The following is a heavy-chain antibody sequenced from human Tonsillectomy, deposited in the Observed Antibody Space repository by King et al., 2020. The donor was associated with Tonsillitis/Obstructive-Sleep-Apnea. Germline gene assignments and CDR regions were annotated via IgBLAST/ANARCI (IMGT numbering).Heavy chain of an antibody. D-gene: IGHD2-15*01. CDR2: IYPGDSDT. CDR1: GYTFTSYW. Sequence: VQLVESGAEGKKPGESLTISCKGSGYTFTSYWIGWVRQMPGKSLEWMGIIYPGDSDTRYSPSFQGQVTISADKSISTAYLQWSSLKASDTAMYYCARLPYWAYYYMDVWGKGTTVTVSS. J-gene: IGHJ6*03. V-gene: IGHV5-51*01. CDR3: ARLPYWAYYYMDV.